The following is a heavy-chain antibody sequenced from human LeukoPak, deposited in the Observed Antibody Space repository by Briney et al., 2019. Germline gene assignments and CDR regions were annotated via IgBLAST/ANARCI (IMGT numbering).Heavy chain of an antibody. CDR3: TRSCTGTRLYYFDY. V-gene: IGHV3-72*01. CDR1: GFTFSDYY. J-gene: IGHJ4*02. D-gene: IGHD1/OR15-1a*01. CDR2: TRKKANSYTT. Sequence: PGGSLRLSCTASGFTFSDYYMDWVRQAPGKGLEWVGRTRKKANSYTTEYAASVKGRFTISRDDSKNLLYLQMNSLTTDDTAVYYCTRSCTGTRLYYFDYWGQGTLVTVS.